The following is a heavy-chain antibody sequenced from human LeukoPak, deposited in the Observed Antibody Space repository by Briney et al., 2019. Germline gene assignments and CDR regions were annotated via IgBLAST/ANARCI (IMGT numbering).Heavy chain of an antibody. Sequence: GGSLRLSCAASGSTFSSHWMDWVRQAPGKGLVWVSRINRDGSSTSYADSAKGRFTISRDNAKNTLYLQMNSLRVEDTAVYYCARDGHGTNLDEFDYWGQGTLVTVSS. D-gene: IGHD1-1*01. CDR1: GSTFSSHW. J-gene: IGHJ4*02. CDR2: INRDGSST. V-gene: IGHV3-74*01. CDR3: ARDGHGTNLDEFDY.